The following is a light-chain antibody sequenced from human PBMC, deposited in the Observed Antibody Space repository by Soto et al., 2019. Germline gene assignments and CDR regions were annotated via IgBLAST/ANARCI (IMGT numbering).Light chain of an antibody. CDR3: QQYSNLIT. J-gene: IGKJ5*01. Sequence: DIQMTQSPSSLSASVGDRVTITCQASQDISNYLNWYQQKLGKDPKLLIYDESNLETGVPSRFSGSGSGTDFTFTISSLQPEDIATYYCQQYSNLITFGQGTRLEIK. CDR2: DES. CDR1: QDISNY. V-gene: IGKV1-33*01.